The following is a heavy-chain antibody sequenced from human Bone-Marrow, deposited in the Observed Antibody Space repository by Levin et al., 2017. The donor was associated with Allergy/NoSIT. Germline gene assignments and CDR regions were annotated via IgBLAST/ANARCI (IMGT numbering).Heavy chain of an antibody. D-gene: IGHD6-19*01. J-gene: IGHJ4*02. Sequence: GESLKISCKASGYSFANHWIAWVRQVPGKGMEWMGIIYPTDSHATYSPSFQGQVTMSADKTTSTAYLQWSSLKASDTAMYYCARRGGSGWVFYFDHWGQGTLVAVSS. CDR2: IYPTDSHA. V-gene: IGHV5-51*01. CDR1: GYSFANHW. CDR3: ARRGGSGWVFYFDH.